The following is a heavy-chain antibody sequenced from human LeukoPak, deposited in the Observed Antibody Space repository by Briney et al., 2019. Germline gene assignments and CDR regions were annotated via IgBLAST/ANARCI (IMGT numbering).Heavy chain of an antibody. CDR2: IIPIFGTA. D-gene: IGHD3-10*01. CDR3: TMVRGAYDAFDI. CDR1: GGTLCSYA. V-gene: IGHV1-69*13. Sequence: SLKVSCKASGGTLCSYAISCVREAPGHRREWWGRIIPIFGTANYAQKFQGRVTITPDESTSTAYMELSSLRSEDTAVYYCTMVRGAYDAFDIWGQGTMVTVSS. J-gene: IGHJ3*02.